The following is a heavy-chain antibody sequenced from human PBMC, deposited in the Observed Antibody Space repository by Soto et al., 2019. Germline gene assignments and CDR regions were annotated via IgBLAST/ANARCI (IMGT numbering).Heavy chain of an antibody. D-gene: IGHD6-13*01. CDR1: GLSISSDNW. V-gene: IGHV4-4*02. CDR3: ARDQGSHPGD. J-gene: IGHJ4*02. CDR2: IHHSGST. Sequence: QVQLQESGPGLVRPSGTVSLTCAVSGLSISSDNWWSWVRQPPGKGLEWIGEIHHSGSTNYTPSLKSRVTMSVVPSKDLFALTLNSGTAADTAFYYCARDQGSHPGDWGQGTLVSVSS.